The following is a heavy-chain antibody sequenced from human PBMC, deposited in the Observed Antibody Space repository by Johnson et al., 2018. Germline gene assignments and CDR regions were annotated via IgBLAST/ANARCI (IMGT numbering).Heavy chain of an antibody. CDR3: AKDFGFASQKYYGMDV. J-gene: IGHJ6*02. D-gene: IGHD3-10*01. CDR2: ISWNSGSI. Sequence: VQLVESGGGLVQXGRSLRLSCAASGFSFNDYAMHWVRQAPGKGLEWVAGISWNSGSIDYADSVRGRFTISRDNGKRSLYLQMNSLKTEDTALYYCAKDFGFASQKYYGMDVWGQGTTVTVSS. V-gene: IGHV3-9*01. CDR1: GFSFNDYA.